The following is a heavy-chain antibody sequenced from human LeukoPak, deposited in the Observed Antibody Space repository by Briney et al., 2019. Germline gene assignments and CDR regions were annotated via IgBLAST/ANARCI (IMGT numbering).Heavy chain of an antibody. D-gene: IGHD1-26*01. J-gene: IGHJ3*02. V-gene: IGHV4-34*01. CDR1: GGSFSGYY. Sequence: KASETQSLTCAVYGGSFSGYYWGWIGQPPGKGLEWIGEINHSGSTNYNPSLKSRVTISVDTSKNQFSLKLSSVTAADTAVYYCARVGVGATSLDAFDIWGQGTMVTVSS. CDR3: ARVGVGATSLDAFDI. CDR2: INHSGST.